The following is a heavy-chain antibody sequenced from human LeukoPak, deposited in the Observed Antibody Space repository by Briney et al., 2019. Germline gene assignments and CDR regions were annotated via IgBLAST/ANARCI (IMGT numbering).Heavy chain of an antibody. J-gene: IGHJ5*02. CDR2: INHSGST. CDR1: GGSFSGYY. V-gene: IGHV4-34*01. D-gene: IGHD3-10*01. Sequence: SETLSLTCAVYGGSFSGYYWSWIRQPPGKGLGWIGEINHSGSTNYNPSLKSRVTISVDTSKNQFSLKLSSVTAADTAVYYCASRAYYYGSGIKNWFDPWGQGTLVTVSS. CDR3: ASRAYYYGSGIKNWFDP.